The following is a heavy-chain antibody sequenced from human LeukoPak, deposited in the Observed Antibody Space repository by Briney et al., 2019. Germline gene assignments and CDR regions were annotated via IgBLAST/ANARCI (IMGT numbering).Heavy chain of an antibody. D-gene: IGHD6-6*01. J-gene: IGHJ4*02. CDR3: ARVAYSSSYFDY. CDR1: GFTFSSYG. CDR2: IRYDGSNK. V-gene: IGHV3-30*02. Sequence: GGSLRLSCAASGFTFSSYGMHWVRQAPGKGLEWVAFIRYDGSNKYYADSVKGRFTISRDNSKNTLYLQMNSLRAEDMALYYCARVAYSSSYFDYWGQGTLVTVSS.